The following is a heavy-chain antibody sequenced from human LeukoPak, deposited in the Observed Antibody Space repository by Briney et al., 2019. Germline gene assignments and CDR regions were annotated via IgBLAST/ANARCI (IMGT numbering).Heavy chain of an antibody. CDR2: ISGSGDTT. CDR1: GLTFSTYA. Sequence: PGGSLRLSCAASGLTFSTYAMSWVRQAPGKGLEWVSSISGSGDTTYYGDSVQGRFSISRDNSKNTLYLQMNSLRADDTAVYYCAKTQGQLWSPNDYWGQGTLVTVSS. D-gene: IGHD5-18*01. V-gene: IGHV3-23*01. CDR3: AKTQGQLWSPNDY. J-gene: IGHJ4*02.